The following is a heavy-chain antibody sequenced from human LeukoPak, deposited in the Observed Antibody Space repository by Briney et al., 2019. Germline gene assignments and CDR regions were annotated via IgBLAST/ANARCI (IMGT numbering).Heavy chain of an antibody. Sequence: SETLSLTCTVSGGSISSGDYYWSWIRQPPGKGLEWIGYIYYSGSTYYNPSLKSRVTLSVDTSKNQFSLKLSSVTAADTAVYYCARSSLYSSRWFFDYWRQGTLVTVSS. CDR2: IYYSGST. CDR1: GGSISSGDYY. J-gene: IGHJ4*02. D-gene: IGHD6-13*01. V-gene: IGHV4-30-4*08. CDR3: ARSSLYSSRWFFDY.